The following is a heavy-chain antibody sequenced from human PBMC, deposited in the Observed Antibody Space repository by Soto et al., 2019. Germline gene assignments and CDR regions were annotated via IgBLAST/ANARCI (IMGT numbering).Heavy chain of an antibody. CDR1: GFTFTSSA. V-gene: IGHV1-58*01. Sequence: SVKVSCKASGFTFTSSAVQWVRQARGQSLEWIGWIVVGSGNTNYAQKFQERVTITRDMSTSTAYMELSSLRSEDTAVYYCAALFHSGSYSVYYYYGMDVWGQGTTVTVSS. D-gene: IGHD1-26*01. CDR2: IVVGSGNT. J-gene: IGHJ6*02. CDR3: AALFHSGSYSVYYYYGMDV.